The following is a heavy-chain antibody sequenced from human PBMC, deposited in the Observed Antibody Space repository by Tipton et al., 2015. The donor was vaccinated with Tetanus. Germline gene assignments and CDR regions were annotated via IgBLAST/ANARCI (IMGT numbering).Heavy chain of an antibody. CDR1: GYTFASYD. J-gene: IGHJ6*02. CDR3: ARGATMVGGISPSNYYGMDV. V-gene: IGHV1-8*01. CDR2: MNLNSGNT. Sequence: QVQLVQSGAEVRKPGASVKVSCKASGYTFASYDINWVRQAAGQGLEWMGWMNLNSGNTAIAQKLQGRVTMTSDPSISTAYVELSSLISEDTAIYYCARGATMVGGISPSNYYGMDVWGQGTTVTVSS. D-gene: IGHD3-10*01.